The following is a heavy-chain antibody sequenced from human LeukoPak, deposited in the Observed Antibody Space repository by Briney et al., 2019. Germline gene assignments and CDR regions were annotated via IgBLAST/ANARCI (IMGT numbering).Heavy chain of an antibody. J-gene: IGHJ4*02. Sequence: GESLEISCKGSGYSFTNNWIAWVRQTPGKGLEWMGIIYPGDSDTRYSPSFQGQVIISADKSISTAYLQWSSLKASDTAMYYCARGLTYYDFWSGYYLDYWGQGTLVTVSS. CDR3: ARGLTYYDFWSGYYLDY. D-gene: IGHD3-3*01. CDR1: GYSFTNNW. V-gene: IGHV5-51*01. CDR2: IYPGDSDT.